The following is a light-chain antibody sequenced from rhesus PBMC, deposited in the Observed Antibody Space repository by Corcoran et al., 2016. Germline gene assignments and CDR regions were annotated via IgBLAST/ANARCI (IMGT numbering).Light chain of an antibody. J-gene: IGKJ3*01. CDR1: QSISNW. V-gene: IGKV1-22*01. CDR3: KHYGSREFT. CDR2: KAS. Sequence: DIQMTQSPSSLSASVGDTVTITCRASQSISNWLAWYQQKPGKAPKLVLYKASTLQTGVPSRFSGSGTGTDFIRTISSLQAEDFATYYWKHYGSREFTFGPGTKLDIK.